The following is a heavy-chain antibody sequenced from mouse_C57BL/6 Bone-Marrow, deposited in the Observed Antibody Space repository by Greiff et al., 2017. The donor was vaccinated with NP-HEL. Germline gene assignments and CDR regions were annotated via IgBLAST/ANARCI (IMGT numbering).Heavy chain of an antibody. Sequence: EVQLVESGGGLVQPGGSLSLSCAASGFTFTDYYMSWVRQPPGKALEWLGFIRNKANGYTTEYSVSVKGRFTISRDNSQSILYLQMNALRAEDSATYYCARSIYYDYADDPIYAMDYWGQGTSVTVSS. CDR3: ARSIYYDYADDPIYAMDY. D-gene: IGHD2-4*01. J-gene: IGHJ4*01. CDR2: IRNKANGYTT. CDR1: GFTFTDYY. V-gene: IGHV7-3*01.